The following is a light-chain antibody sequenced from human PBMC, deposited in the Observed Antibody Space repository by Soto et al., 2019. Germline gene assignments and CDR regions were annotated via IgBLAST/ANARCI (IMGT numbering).Light chain of an antibody. CDR3: QQHNQWPIN. Sequence: EIVLTQSPGTLSLSPGERATLSCRASQSVSSSYLAWYQQKPGQAPRLLIYYISTRATGIPARFSGSGSGTEFTLTINSLQSEDSAVYYCQQHNQWPINFGQGTRLEIK. CDR2: YIS. V-gene: IGKV3D-20*02. J-gene: IGKJ5*01. CDR1: QSVSSSY.